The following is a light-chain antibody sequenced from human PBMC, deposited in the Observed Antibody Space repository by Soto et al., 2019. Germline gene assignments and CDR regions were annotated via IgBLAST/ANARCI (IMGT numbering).Light chain of an antibody. CDR3: QQLNGYQLA. CDR2: SAS. V-gene: IGKV1-9*01. CDR1: QGMSTS. J-gene: IGKJ4*01. Sequence: DIQLTQSPSFLSASVGDTVTITCRASQGMSTSLAWYQQKPGKVPKLLIRSASTLQSGVPPRFSGGGSGTEFTLTISTLQPDDSGIYYCQQLNGYQLAFGGRTNVEIK.